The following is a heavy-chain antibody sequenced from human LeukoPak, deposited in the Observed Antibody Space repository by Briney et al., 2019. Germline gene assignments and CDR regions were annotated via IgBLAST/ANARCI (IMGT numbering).Heavy chain of an antibody. V-gene: IGHV3-23*01. D-gene: IGHD2-15*01. CDR2: IGGRGDRT. J-gene: IGHJ4*02. CDR3: AKDPRSIVVVVAAPPDY. Sequence: GGSLRLSCAASGFTFSSYGMDWVRQAPGKGLEWVSGIGGRGDRTYFADSVKGRFAISRDNSKNTMYLQMNSLRAEDTAVYYCAKDPRSIVVVVAAPPDYWGQGTLVTVSS. CDR1: GFTFSSYG.